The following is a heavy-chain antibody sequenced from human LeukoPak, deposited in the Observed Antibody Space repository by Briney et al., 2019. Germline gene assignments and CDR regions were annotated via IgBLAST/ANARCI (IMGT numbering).Heavy chain of an antibody. CDR2: ISSSGSTI. CDR3: ARESAPEAMDV. V-gene: IGHV3-48*03. Sequence: PGGSLRLSCAASGFTFSSYEMNWVRQAPGKGLEWISYISSSGSTIYYADSVKGRFTISRDNAKKSLYLQMNSLRAEDTAVYYCARESAPEAMDVWGQGTTVTVSS. CDR1: GFTFSSYE. D-gene: IGHD1-14*01. J-gene: IGHJ6*02.